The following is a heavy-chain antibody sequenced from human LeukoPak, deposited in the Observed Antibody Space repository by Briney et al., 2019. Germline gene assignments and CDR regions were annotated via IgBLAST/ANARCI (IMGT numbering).Heavy chain of an antibody. CDR3: AQSSGYNWFDP. Sequence: GGSLRLSYAASGFTLSDYYMSWIRQAPGKGLEWVSYISSSGSTIYYADSVKGRFTISRDNAKNSLYLQMNSLRAEDTAVYYCAQSSGYNWFDPWGQGTLVTVSS. CDR2: ISSSGSTI. CDR1: GFTLSDYY. V-gene: IGHV3-11*04. D-gene: IGHD3-22*01. J-gene: IGHJ5*02.